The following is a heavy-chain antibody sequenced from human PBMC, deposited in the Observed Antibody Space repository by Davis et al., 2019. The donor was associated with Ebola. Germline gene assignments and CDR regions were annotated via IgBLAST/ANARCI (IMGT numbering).Heavy chain of an antibody. CDR3: AMTTVTTGWFDP. D-gene: IGHD4-17*01. CDR1: GGSFSGYY. Sequence: MPSETLSLTCAVYGGSFSGYYWSWIRQPPGKGLEWIGEINHSGSTNYNPSLKSRVTISVDTSKNQFSLKLSSVTAADTAVYYCAMTTVTTGWFDPWGQGTLVTVSS. CDR2: INHSGST. J-gene: IGHJ5*02. V-gene: IGHV4-34*01.